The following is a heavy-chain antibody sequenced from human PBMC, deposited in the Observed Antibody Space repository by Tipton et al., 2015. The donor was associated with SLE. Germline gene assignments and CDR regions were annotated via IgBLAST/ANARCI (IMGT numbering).Heavy chain of an antibody. D-gene: IGHD6-13*01. CDR3: AREIAAAGTMGQGTEYFQH. CDR2: IKQDGSEK. V-gene: IGHV3-7*01. CDR1: GFTFSSYA. Sequence: SLRLSCSASGFTFSSYAMHWVRQAPGKGLEWVANIKQDGSEKYYVDSVKGRFTISRDNAKNSLYLQMNSLRAEDTAVYYCAREIAAAGTMGQGTEYFQHWGQGTLVTVSS. J-gene: IGHJ1*01.